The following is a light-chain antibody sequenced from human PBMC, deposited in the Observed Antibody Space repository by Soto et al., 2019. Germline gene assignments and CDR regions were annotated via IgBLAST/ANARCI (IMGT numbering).Light chain of an antibody. V-gene: IGLV2-14*01. J-gene: IGLJ1*01. CDR1: SSDVGIYNY. Sequence: ALTQPASVSGSPGQSIAISCTGSSSDVGIYNYVSWYQQHPGKVPKLIIYEVTNRPSGVSNRFSGSKSGNTASLTISGLQDEEEADYYCSSYKTRSTRVFGTGTKVTV. CDR2: EVT. CDR3: SSYKTRSTRV.